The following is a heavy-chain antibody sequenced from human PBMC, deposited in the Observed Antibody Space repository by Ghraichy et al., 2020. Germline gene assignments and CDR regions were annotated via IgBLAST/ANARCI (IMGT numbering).Heavy chain of an antibody. CDR2: IYTSGST. V-gene: IGHV4-4*09. J-gene: IGHJ5*02. CDR3: ARNVFSSGWYVGIDP. D-gene: IGHD6-19*01. CDR1: GGSISSYY. Sequence: SETLSLTCTVSGGSISSYYWSWIRQPPGKGLEWIGYIYTSGSTNYNPSLKSRVTISVDTSKNQFSLKLSSVTAADTAVYYCARNVFSSGWYVGIDPWGQGTLVTVSS.